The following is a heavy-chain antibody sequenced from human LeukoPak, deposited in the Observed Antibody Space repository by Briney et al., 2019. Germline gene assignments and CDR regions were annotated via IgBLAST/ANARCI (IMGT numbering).Heavy chain of an antibody. CDR3: ARDKCSSTSCLIDY. D-gene: IGHD2-2*01. J-gene: IGHJ4*02. Sequence: SETLSLTCTVSGGSISSYYWSWIRQPPGKGLEWIGYIYYSGSTNYNPSLKSRVTISVDKSKNQFSLKLSSVTAADTAVYYCARDKCSSTSCLIDYWGQGTLVTVSS. CDR1: GGSISSYY. CDR2: IYYSGST. V-gene: IGHV4-59*12.